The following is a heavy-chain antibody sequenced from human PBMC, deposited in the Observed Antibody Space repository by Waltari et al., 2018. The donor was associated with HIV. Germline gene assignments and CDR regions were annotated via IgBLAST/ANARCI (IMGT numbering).Heavy chain of an antibody. CDR1: EFTFSTYG. J-gene: IGHJ4*02. Sequence: QVQLVESGGGVVQPGRSLRLSCAASEFTFSTYGMTWVRQAPGKGLEWVALISYDGSNKYYADSVKGRFTISRDNSKNTLYLQMNSLRAEDTAVYYCAKVRHPYSSVWAYFDYWGQGTLVTVSS. V-gene: IGHV3-30*18. D-gene: IGHD6-19*01. CDR3: AKVRHPYSSVWAYFDY. CDR2: ISYDGSNK.